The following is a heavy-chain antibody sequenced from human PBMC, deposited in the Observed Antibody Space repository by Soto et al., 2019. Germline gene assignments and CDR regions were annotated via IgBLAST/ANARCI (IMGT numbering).Heavy chain of an antibody. J-gene: IGHJ5*02. CDR1: GFTFSNYW. D-gene: IGHD3-10*01. V-gene: IGHV3-7*03. CDR3: ARFRSLDP. Sequence: PGGSLRLSCADSGFTFSNYWMNWVRQAPGMGLQWVASIKEDGSEKYYVDSVKGRFTISRDNAKNSLYLLMNSLRAEDTAVYYCARFRSLDPWGQGILVTVSS. CDR2: IKEDGSEK.